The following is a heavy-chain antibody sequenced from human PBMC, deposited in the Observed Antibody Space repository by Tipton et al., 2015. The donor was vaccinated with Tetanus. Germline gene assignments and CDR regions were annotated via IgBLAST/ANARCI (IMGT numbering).Heavy chain of an antibody. CDR3: ASGVTEVSNSDSDCYSDY. D-gene: IGHD2-21*02. V-gene: IGHV3-11*01. Sequence: PLRLSCAASGFILCEHYMTWNRQAPGKGLDWIAYMTSSGLNIYYSDSVKGRFTISRDNEENSLFLQRDSLRADDTAVYYCASGVTEVSNSDSDCYSDYWGQGTLVSVSS. J-gene: IGHJ4*02. CDR1: GFILCEHY. CDR2: MTSSGLNI.